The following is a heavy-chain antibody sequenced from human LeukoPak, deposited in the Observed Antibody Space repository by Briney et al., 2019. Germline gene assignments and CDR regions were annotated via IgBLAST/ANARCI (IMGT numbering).Heavy chain of an antibody. CDR3: ARVGDSSGWYFDY. CDR1: GGSISSSSYY. V-gene: IGHV4-39*07. Sequence: SETLSLTCTVSGGSISSSSYYWGWLRQPPGKGLEWIGSIYYSGSTYYNPSLKSRVTISVDTSKNQFSLKLSSVTAADTAVYYCARVGDSSGWYFDYWGQGTLVTVSS. D-gene: IGHD6-19*01. J-gene: IGHJ4*02. CDR2: IYYSGST.